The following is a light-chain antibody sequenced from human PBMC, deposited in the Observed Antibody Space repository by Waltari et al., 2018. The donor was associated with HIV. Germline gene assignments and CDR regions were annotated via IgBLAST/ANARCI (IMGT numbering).Light chain of an antibody. CDR1: KIGRNP. CDR3: QVWDSRSDHPV. CDR2: ADS. Sequence: SYVLTQPPSVSVAPGQTARITCGGKKIGRNPLHWYTQSPGQAPVLVVHADSDRPSGIPERFSGSNSGNTATLTISRVEAGDEADYYCQVWDSRSDHPVLGGGTRLTVL. V-gene: IGLV3-21*02. J-gene: IGLJ3*02.